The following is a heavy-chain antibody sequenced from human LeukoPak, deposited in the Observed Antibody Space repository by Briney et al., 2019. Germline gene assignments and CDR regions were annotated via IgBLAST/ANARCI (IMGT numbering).Heavy chain of an antibody. CDR1: GGSFSGYY. CDR3: AREVRFLEWLGFDY. D-gene: IGHD3-3*01. V-gene: IGHV4-34*01. Sequence: SETLSLTCAVYGGSFSGYYWSWIRQLPGKGLEWIGEINHSGSTNYNPSLKSRVTVSVDTSKNQFSLKMRSVTAADTAVYYCAREVRFLEWLGFDYWGQGTLVTVSS. CDR2: INHSGST. J-gene: IGHJ4*02.